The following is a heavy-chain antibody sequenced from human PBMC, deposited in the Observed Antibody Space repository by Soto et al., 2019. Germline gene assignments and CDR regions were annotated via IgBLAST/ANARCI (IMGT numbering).Heavy chain of an antibody. D-gene: IGHD2-21*02. CDR3: ASVSTAKNPYDY. V-gene: IGHV4-34*01. CDR2: INHSGST. Sequence: SETLSLTCAVYGESFSGYYWSWIRQPPGKGLEWIGEINHSGSTNYNPSLKSRVTISVDTSKNQFSLKLSSVTAADTAVYYYASVSTAKNPYDYWGQGTLVTVSS. CDR1: GESFSGYY. J-gene: IGHJ4*02.